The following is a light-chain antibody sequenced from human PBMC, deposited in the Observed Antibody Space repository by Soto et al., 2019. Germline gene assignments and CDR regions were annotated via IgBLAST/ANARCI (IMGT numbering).Light chain of an antibody. CDR1: SSNIGGYS. J-gene: IGLJ2*01. CDR2: EVS. V-gene: IGLV2-8*01. CDR3: SSYAGSNNFVV. Sequence: QSVLTQPPSASGTPGQRVTISCSGSSSNIGGYSVNWYQQFPGTAPKLMIYEVSKRPSGVPDRFSGSKSGNTASLTVSGLQAEDEADYYCSSYAGSNNFVVFGGGTKLTVL.